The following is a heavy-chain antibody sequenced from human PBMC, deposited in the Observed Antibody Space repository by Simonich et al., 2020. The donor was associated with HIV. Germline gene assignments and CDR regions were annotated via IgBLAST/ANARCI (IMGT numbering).Heavy chain of an antibody. D-gene: IGHD3-10*01. CDR2: INHSGST. CDR3: ARAGLTMVRGVPASFDV. CDR1: HEFFIDYY. Sequence: QVELQQWGAGLLKPSATLSLTCAVFHEFFIDYYWRLFRQPPGKGLEWIGEINHSGSTKYNPSLKSGVTLSVDTAKNQFSLRLRSVTAADTAVYYCARAGLTMVRGVPASFDVWGQGTMVTVSS. J-gene: IGHJ3*01. V-gene: IGHV4-34*01.